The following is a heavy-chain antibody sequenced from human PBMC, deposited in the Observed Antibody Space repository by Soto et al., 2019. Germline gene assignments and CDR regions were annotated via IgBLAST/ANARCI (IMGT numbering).Heavy chain of an antibody. CDR1: GYSFTSYW. Sequence: PGESLKISCKGSGYSFTSYWIGWVRQMPGKGLEWVGIIYPGDSDTRYSPSFQGQVTISAHKSISTAYLQWNSLKASDTAMYYCARPQYDILTGYPYCFDYWGQGTLVTVSS. J-gene: IGHJ4*02. V-gene: IGHV5-51*01. D-gene: IGHD3-9*01. CDR3: ARPQYDILTGYPYCFDY. CDR2: IYPGDSDT.